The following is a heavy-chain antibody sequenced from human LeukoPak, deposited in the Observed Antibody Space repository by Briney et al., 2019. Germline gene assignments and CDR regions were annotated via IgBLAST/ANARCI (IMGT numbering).Heavy chain of an antibody. Sequence: GGSLRLSCAASGFTFSSYAMSWVRQAPGKGLEWVAPISGTGATTYYADSVKGRFTISRDNSKNTLYLQMNSLGAEDTAVYYCAKAHDIVVVLDYWGQGTLVTVSS. J-gene: IGHJ4*02. D-gene: IGHD2-2*01. V-gene: IGHV3-23*01. CDR2: ISGTGATT. CDR1: GFTFSSYA. CDR3: AKAHDIVVVLDY.